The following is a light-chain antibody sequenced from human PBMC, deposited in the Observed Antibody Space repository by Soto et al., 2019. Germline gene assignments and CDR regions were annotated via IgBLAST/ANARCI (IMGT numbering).Light chain of an antibody. V-gene: IGKV3-20*01. CDR2: RAS. J-gene: IGKJ1*01. CDR1: QSLSVNY. CDR3: QHYGASPWT. Sequence: NVLTQSPGTLSLSPGQRATLSCRASQSLSVNYLAWYQQKPGQAPRVLTYRASIRATGISDRFSGSGSGTDFTLTISRLEPEDFAVYYCQHYGASPWTFGQGTKVDIK.